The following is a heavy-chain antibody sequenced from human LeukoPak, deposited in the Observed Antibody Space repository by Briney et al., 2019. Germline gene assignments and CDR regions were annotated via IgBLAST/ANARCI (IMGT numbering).Heavy chain of an antibody. J-gene: IGHJ4*02. V-gene: IGHV3-30*03. CDR1: GFTFSSYG. CDR3: ARGLSSSGGGDY. Sequence: GGSLRLSCAASGFTFSSYGMHWVRQAPGKGLEWVAVISYDGSNKYYADSVKGRFTISRDNSKNTLYLQMNSLRAEDTAVYYCARGLSSSGGGDYWGQGTLVTVSS. CDR2: ISYDGSNK. D-gene: IGHD6-13*01.